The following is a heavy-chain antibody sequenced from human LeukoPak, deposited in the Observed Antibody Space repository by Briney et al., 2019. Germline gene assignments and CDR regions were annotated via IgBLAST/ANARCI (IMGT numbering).Heavy chain of an antibody. CDR3: AKDRPSGWYAYQEYFQY. J-gene: IGHJ1*01. V-gene: IGHV3-53*01. Sequence: GGSLRLSCAASGFTVSSNYMSWVRQALGKGLEWVSVIYSGGSTHYADSVKGRFTISRDNSKNTLYLQMNSLRAEDTAVYYCAKDRPSGWYAYQEYFQYWGQGTLVTVSS. CDR2: IYSGGST. CDR1: GFTVSSNY. D-gene: IGHD6-19*01.